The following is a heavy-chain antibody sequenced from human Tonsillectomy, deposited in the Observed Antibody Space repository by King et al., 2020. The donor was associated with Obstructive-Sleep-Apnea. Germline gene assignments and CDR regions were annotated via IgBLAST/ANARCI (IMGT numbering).Heavy chain of an antibody. CDR2: ISGYNGNT. D-gene: IGHD3-10*01. CDR3: ARDSRWAYYYGSGSPTGALSAFDI. J-gene: IGHJ3*02. CDR1: GYTFTNYG. Sequence: QVQLVESGGEVKKPGASVKVSCKASGYTFTNYGISWVRQAPGQGPEWMGWISGYNGNTDYVQKFQGRVTMTTETSTSTAYMELRSLRSDDTAVYYCARDSRWAYYYGSGSPTGALSAFDIWGQGTMVIVSS. V-gene: IGHV1-18*01.